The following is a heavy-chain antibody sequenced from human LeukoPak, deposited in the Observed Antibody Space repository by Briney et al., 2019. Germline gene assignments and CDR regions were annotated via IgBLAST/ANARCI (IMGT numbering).Heavy chain of an antibody. CDR2: IYYSGST. D-gene: IGHD3-3*01. V-gene: IGHV4-59*11. CDR1: GGSISSHY. Sequence: SETLSLTCTVSGGSISSHYWSWLRQPPGKGLEWIGYIYYSGSTNYNPPLKSRVTISVDTSKNQFSLKLSSVTAADTAVYYCARGTTYYDFWSGLNYYYYYMDVWGKGTTVTVSS. J-gene: IGHJ6*03. CDR3: ARGTTYYDFWSGLNYYYYYMDV.